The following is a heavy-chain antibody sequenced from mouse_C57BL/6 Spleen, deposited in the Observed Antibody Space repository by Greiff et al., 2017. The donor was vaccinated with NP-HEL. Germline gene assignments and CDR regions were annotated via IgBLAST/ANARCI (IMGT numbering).Heavy chain of an antibody. Sequence: EVQLQQSGAELVRPGASVKLSCTASGFNIKDDYMHWVKQRPEQGLEWIGWIDPENGDTEYASKFQGKATITADKSSNTAYLQLSSLTSEDTAVYYCTTGQLRRIDYWGQGTTLTVSS. CDR2: IDPENGDT. V-gene: IGHV14-4*01. CDR1: GFNIKDDY. J-gene: IGHJ2*01. D-gene: IGHD3-2*02. CDR3: TTGQLRRIDY.